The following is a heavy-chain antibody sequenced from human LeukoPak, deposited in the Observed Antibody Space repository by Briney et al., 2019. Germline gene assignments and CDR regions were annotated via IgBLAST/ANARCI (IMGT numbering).Heavy chain of an antibody. CDR3: ARDQLLGYIAAAGAPFDY. J-gene: IGHJ4*02. CDR2: ISSSSSYI. D-gene: IGHD6-13*01. V-gene: IGHV3-21*01. CDR1: GFTFSSYG. Sequence: GGSLRLSCAASGFTFSSYGMHWVRQAPGKGLEWVSSISSSSSYIYYADSVKGRFTISRDNAKNSLYLQMNSLRAEDTAVYYCARDQLLGYIAAAGAPFDYWGQGTLVTVSS.